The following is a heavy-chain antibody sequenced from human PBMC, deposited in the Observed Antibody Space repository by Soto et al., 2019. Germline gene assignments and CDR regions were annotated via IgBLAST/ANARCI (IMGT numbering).Heavy chain of an antibody. D-gene: IGHD5-12*01. CDR3: ARGWLRDPWMP. V-gene: IGHV3-21*01. CDR1: GFTFSTYN. CDR2: ISSSSTYI. Sequence: EVQLVESGGGLVKPGGSLKLSCAASGFTFSTYNMNWVRQAPGEGLEWVSSISSSSTYIYYADSVKGRFTISRDNAKNSLYLQMTRLRAEDTAVYYCARGWLRDPWMPWGQGTLVTVSS. J-gene: IGHJ5*02.